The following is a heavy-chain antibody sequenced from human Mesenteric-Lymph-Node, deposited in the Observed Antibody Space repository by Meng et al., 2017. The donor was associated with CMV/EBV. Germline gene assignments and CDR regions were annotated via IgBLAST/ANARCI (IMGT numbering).Heavy chain of an antibody. CDR3: AVYYDFWSGPTRTPNWFDP. J-gene: IGHJ5*02. V-gene: IGHV1-69*05. CDR2: IIPIFGTA. Sequence: SVKVSCKASGGTFSSYAISWVRQAPGQGLEWMGGIIPIFGTANYAQKFQGRVTITTDESTSTAYMELSSLRSEDTAVYYCAVYYDFWSGPTRTPNWFDPWGQGTLVTVSS. D-gene: IGHD3-3*01. CDR1: GGTFSSYA.